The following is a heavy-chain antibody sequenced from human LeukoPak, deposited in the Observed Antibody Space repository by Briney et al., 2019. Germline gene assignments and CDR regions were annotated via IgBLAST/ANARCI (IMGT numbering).Heavy chain of an antibody. Sequence: GGSLRLSCAGSGFTFDDYAMHWVRQAPGKGLEWVSGISWNSGSIGYADSVKGRFTISRDNAKNSLYLQMNSLRAEDMALYYCAKDIVATINRSGWYGYFDYWGQGTLVTISS. V-gene: IGHV3-9*03. CDR1: GFTFDDYA. D-gene: IGHD5-12*01. CDR3: AKDIVATINRSGWYGYFDY. CDR2: ISWNSGSI. J-gene: IGHJ4*02.